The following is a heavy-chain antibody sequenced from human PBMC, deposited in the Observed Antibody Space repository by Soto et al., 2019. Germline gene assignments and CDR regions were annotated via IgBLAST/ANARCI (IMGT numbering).Heavy chain of an antibody. J-gene: IGHJ6*03. CDR2: IYYSGST. Sequence: PSETLSLTCPVSGGSISSSSYYWGWIRQPPGKGLEWIGSIYYSGSTVYNPSLKSRVTISVDTSKNRFSLKLISVTAADTAVYYCARQVSAAGTFYYYMDVWGKGTTVTVSS. CDR1: GGSISSSSYY. D-gene: IGHD6-13*01. V-gene: IGHV4-39*01. CDR3: ARQVSAAGTFYYYMDV.